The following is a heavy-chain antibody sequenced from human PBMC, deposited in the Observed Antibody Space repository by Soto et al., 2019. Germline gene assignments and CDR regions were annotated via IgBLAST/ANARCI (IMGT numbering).Heavy chain of an antibody. Sequence: RSESVKISCEGCGESFTSYWMTWLRQMPGKGLEWMGRIDTSYSKSNYSPSFQGHVTISADKSISTAYLQWSTLKDSDTAMYYCARQITILEAWFDPWRQGTLVTVSS. CDR3: ARQITILEAWFDP. CDR1: GESFTSYW. D-gene: IGHD3-3*01. CDR2: IDTSYSKS. J-gene: IGHJ5*02. V-gene: IGHV5-10-1*01.